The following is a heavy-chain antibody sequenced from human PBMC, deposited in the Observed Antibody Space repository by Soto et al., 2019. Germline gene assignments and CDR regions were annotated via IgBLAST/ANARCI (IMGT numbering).Heavy chain of an antibody. Sequence: QVQLQASGRGLVKPSGTLSLTCAVSGGSICSSHWWTWVRQSPGKGLEYIGEISHSGTSNSNPSLKSRVNLSVDRSKNHFSLTLTSVTAADTAVYYCASVVLSITRGDFDAWGQGTPVIVSS. CDR1: GGSICSSHW. J-gene: IGHJ3*01. CDR3: ASVVLSITRGDFDA. D-gene: IGHD2-21*01. V-gene: IGHV4-4*02. CDR2: ISHSGTS.